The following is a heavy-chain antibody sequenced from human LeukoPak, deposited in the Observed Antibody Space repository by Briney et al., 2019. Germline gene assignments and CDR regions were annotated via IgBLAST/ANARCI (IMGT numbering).Heavy chain of an antibody. Sequence: ASVKVSCKASGGTFSSYAISWVRQAPGQGLDWMGRIIPIFGTANYAQKFQGRVTITADKSTSTAYMELSGLRSEDTAMYYCARDTWLQLDYWGQGTLVTVSS. CDR3: ARDTWLQLDY. V-gene: IGHV1-69*06. CDR2: IIPIFGTA. D-gene: IGHD5-24*01. CDR1: GGTFSSYA. J-gene: IGHJ4*02.